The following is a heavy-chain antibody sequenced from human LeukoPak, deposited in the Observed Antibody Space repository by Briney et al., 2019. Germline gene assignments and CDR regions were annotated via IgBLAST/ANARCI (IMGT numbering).Heavy chain of an antibody. D-gene: IGHD3-3*01. V-gene: IGHV3-48*01. Sequence: GGSLSLSCAASGFTFTSYSMNWVRQAPGKGLEWVPYISSGSNIIYYADSVRGRFTISRDNAKNSLYLHMASLRADDTAVYYCARDRSDDFWSNYYAFDIWGQGTMVTVSS. CDR1: GFTFTSYS. J-gene: IGHJ3*02. CDR2: ISSGSNII. CDR3: ARDRSDDFWSNYYAFDI.